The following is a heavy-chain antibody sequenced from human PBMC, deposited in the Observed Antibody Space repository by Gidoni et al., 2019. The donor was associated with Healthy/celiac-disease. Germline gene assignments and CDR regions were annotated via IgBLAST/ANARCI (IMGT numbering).Heavy chain of an antibody. CDR3: KTQKIYGMDV. Sequence: QFQLQHWLARLLMPPETLSLPCAVYGGSFSCYYWTLLRHPPGTGLEWIGEINHSGTTNYKPSLKSRVTISVDTSKNQYSLKLSAVTAADTAVYDCKTQKIYGMDVWGQGTTVTGSS. J-gene: IGHJ6*02. V-gene: IGHV4-34*01. CDR2: INHSGTT. CDR1: GGSFSCYY.